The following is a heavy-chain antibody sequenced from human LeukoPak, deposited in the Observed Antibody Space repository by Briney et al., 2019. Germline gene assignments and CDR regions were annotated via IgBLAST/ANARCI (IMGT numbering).Heavy chain of an antibody. CDR1: GGSFSGYY. V-gene: IGHV4-34*01. Sequence: SETLSLTCTVYGGSFSGYYWSWIRQPPGKGLEWIGEINHSGSTNYNPSLKSRVTISVDTSKNQFSLKLSSVTAADTAVYYCARRYCSGGSCYPRANYYYYYMDVWGKGTTVTISS. CDR3: ARRYCSGGSCYPRANYYYYYMDV. J-gene: IGHJ6*03. CDR2: INHSGST. D-gene: IGHD2-15*01.